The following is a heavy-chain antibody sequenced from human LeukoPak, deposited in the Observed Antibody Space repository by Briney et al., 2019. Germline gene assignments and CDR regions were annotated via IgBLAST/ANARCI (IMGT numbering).Heavy chain of an antibody. CDR3: ARVSRIAAAGTQLDY. CDR1: GYTFTGYY. CDR2: INPNSGGT. J-gene: IGHJ4*02. D-gene: IGHD6-13*01. V-gene: IGHV1-2*02. Sequence: SVKVSCKASGYTFTGYYMHWVRQAPGQGLEWMGWINPNSGGTNYAQKFQGRVTMTRDTSISTAYMELSRLRSDDTAVYYCARVSRIAAAGTQLDYWGQGTLVTVSS.